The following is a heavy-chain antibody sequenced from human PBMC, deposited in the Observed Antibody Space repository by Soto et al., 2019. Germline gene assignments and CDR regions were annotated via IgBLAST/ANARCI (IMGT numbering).Heavy chain of an antibody. V-gene: IGHV1-3*01. CDR3: AKDWGALPSDD. CDR1: GYTFTSYA. Sequence: ASGKVSCKASGYTFTSYAMHWVRQAPGQRLEWMGWINAGNGNTKYSQKFQGRVTITRDTSASTAYMELNSLRAEDTAVFYCAKDWGALPSDDWGQGTQVTVSS. D-gene: IGHD3-16*01. CDR2: INAGNGNT. J-gene: IGHJ4*02.